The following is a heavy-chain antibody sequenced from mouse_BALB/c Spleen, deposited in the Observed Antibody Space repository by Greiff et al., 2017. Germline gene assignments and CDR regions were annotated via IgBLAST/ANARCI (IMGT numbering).Heavy chain of an antibody. J-gene: IGHJ3*01. CDR1: GYTFTSYT. D-gene: IGHD2-1*01. CDR2: INPSSGYT. V-gene: IGHV1-4*01. CDR3: ARSHYGNSWFAY. Sequence: VQLQESGAELARPGASVKMSCKASGYTFTSYTMHWVKQRPGQGLEWIGYINPSSGYTNYNQKFKDKATLTADKSSSTAYMQLSSLTSEDSAVYYCARSHYGNSWFAYWGQGTLVTVSA.